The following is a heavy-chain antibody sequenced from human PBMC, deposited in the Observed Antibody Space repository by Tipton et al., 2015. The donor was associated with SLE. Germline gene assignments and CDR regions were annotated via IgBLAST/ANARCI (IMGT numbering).Heavy chain of an antibody. V-gene: IGHV4-31*03. CDR2: VHYSGST. D-gene: IGHD3-22*01. Sequence: TLSLTCTVSSASVSSGVYFWTWIRQLPGKGLEWIGYVHYSGSTHYNPSLKSRVTLSLDTSKNQFSLNLTSVTAADTAVYYCARDRSGYSYFDSYFDYWGQGTLVTVSS. CDR1: SASVSSGVYF. J-gene: IGHJ4*02. CDR3: ARDRSGYSYFDSYFDY.